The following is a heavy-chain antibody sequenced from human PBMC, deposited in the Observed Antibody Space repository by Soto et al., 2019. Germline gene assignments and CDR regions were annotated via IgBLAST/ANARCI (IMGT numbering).Heavy chain of an antibody. J-gene: IGHJ4*02. CDR1: GFTFSTSW. V-gene: IGHV3-74*01. CDR2: IKSDASTT. D-gene: IGHD3-10*01. Sequence: EVQLVESGGGLVQPGGSLRLSCAASGFTFSTSWMHWVRQAAGKGLVWVSRIKSDASTTNYADSVKGRFTISRDNDKNTLYLQMDSLTVEDTAVYYCARGPTGWFGYDYWGQGTLVTVSS. CDR3: ARGPTGWFGYDY.